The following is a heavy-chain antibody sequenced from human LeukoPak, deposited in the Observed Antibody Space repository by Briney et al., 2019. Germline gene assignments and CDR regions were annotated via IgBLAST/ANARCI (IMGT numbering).Heavy chain of an antibody. CDR2: IYHSGST. CDR3: ARQQANVYYYDS. V-gene: IGHV4-4*02. J-gene: IGHJ4*02. Sequence: SETLSLTCAVSGGSISSSNWWSWVRQPPGKGLEWIGEIYHSGSTNYNPSLKSRVTISVDTSKNQFSLKLSSVTAADTAVYYCARQQANVYYYDSWGQGTLVTVSS. CDR1: GGSISSSNW. D-gene: IGHD3-22*01.